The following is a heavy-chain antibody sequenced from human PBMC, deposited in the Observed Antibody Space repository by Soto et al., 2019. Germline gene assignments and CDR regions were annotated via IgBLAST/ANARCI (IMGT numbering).Heavy chain of an antibody. Sequence: SETLSLTCTVSGGSMSSYYWTWIRQPAGKGLEWIGRVYSSGGTHYNPSLKSRVTISLDTSKSQFSLRLLSVTDADTAVYYCARGQRFSDWFDPWGQGTLVTVSS. CDR1: GGSMSSYY. CDR2: VYSSGGT. V-gene: IGHV4-4*07. J-gene: IGHJ5*02. D-gene: IGHD3-3*01. CDR3: ARGQRFSDWFDP.